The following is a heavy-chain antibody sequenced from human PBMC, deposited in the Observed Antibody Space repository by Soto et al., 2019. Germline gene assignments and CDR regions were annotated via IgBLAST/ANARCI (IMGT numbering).Heavy chain of an antibody. D-gene: IGHD3-22*01. J-gene: IGHJ4*02. CDR1: GFMFSVYT. CDR2: INSDSSSI. V-gene: IGHV3-48*02. Sequence: GGSLRLSCAASGFMFSVYTMNWVRQAPGKGLEWISSINSDSSSIYHADSVKGSFTISRDNAKNSVDLQMNSLRDEDTAFYYFARWYYHDSSAYYYDYWGQGALVTVSS. CDR3: ARWYYHDSSAYYYDY.